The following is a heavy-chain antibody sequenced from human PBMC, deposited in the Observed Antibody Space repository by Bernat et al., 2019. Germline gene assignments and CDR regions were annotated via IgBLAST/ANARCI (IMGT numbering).Heavy chain of an antibody. CDR1: GFTFSNAW. CDR2: IKSKTDGGTT. V-gene: IGHV3-15*07. D-gene: IGHD2-2*01. J-gene: IGHJ6*02. Sequence: EVQLVESGGGLVKPGGSLRLSCAASGFTFSNAWMNWVRQAPGKGLEWVGHIKSKTDGGTTDYAAPVKGRFTISRDDSKNTLYLQMNSLKTEDTAVYYCTTGGMPGDYYYGMDVWGQGTTVTVSS. CDR3: TTGGMPGDYYYGMDV.